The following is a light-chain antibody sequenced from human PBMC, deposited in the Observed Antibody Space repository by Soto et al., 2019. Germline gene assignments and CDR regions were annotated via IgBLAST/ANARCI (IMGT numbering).Light chain of an antibody. J-gene: IGKJ1*01. V-gene: IGKV1-5*03. CDR2: KAS. CDR1: QTISSW. Sequence: DIQMTHSPCARSVSVGDRVTITCLASQTISSWLAWYQQKPGKAPKLLIYKASTLKSGVPSRFSGSGSGTEFTLTISSLQPDDFATYYCQNYNSYSEAFGQGTKVDIK. CDR3: QNYNSYSEA.